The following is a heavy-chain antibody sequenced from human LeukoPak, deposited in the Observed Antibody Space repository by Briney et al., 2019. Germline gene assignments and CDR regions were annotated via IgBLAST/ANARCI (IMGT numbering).Heavy chain of an antibody. D-gene: IGHD6-19*01. V-gene: IGHV3-20*04. CDR1: GFTFDDYA. Sequence: GGSLRLSCAASGFTFDDYAMSWVRRAPGKGLEWVSGIGKNGGNPGYADSVKGRFTISRDNAKNSLYLQMNSLRAEDTALFFCTRDPGTVAIDYWGQGTLVTVSS. J-gene: IGHJ4*02. CDR2: IGKNGGNP. CDR3: TRDPGTVAIDY.